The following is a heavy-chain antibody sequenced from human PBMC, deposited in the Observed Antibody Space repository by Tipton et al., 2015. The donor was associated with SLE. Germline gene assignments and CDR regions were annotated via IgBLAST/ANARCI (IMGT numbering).Heavy chain of an antibody. V-gene: IGHV3-30*02. CDR2: IRYDGSNK. D-gene: IGHD4-17*01. Sequence: SLRLSCAASGFTFSSYGMHWVRQAPGKGLEWVAFIRYDGSNKYYADSVKGRFTVSRDNSKNTLYLQMNSLRAEDTAVYYCAKDRLSYGDYDYWGQGTLVTVSS. CDR3: AKDRLSYGDYDY. CDR1: GFTFSSYG. J-gene: IGHJ4*02.